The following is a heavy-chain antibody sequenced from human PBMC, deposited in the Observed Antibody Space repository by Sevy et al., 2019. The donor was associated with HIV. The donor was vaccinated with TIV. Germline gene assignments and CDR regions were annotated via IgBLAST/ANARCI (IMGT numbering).Heavy chain of an antibody. CDR1: GGSISSSSYY. CDR2: LYSTGAT. CDR3: ATPLPGGWYEGTGSYFDL. J-gene: IGHJ2*01. V-gene: IGHV4-39*01. Sequence: SETLSLTCTISGGSISSSSYYWGWIRQPPGKGLEWMGSLYSTGATSYNPSLESRVTVSADTSRNRFYLKLASVSAAETAEYYCATPLPGGWYEGTGSYFDLWGRGTLVTVSS. D-gene: IGHD6-19*01.